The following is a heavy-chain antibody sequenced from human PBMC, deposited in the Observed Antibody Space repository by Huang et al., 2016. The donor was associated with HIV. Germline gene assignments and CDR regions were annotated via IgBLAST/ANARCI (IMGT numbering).Heavy chain of an antibody. CDR1: RFTFSNYA. CDR3: ARDLWLRDLYYYYYMDV. D-gene: IGHD5-12*01. V-gene: IGHV3-30-3*01. J-gene: IGHJ6*03. Sequence: QVQLVESGGGVVQPGRSLRLSCAASRFTFSNYAMHWVRQAPGKGLEWVAVISYDGINKYYADAVKGRFTISRDKSKNTLYLQMNSLRAEDTAVYYCARDLWLRDLYYYYYMDVLGKGTTVTVSS. CDR2: ISYDGINK.